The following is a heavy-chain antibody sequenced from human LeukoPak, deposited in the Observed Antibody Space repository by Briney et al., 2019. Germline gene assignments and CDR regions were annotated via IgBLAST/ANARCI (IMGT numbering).Heavy chain of an antibody. CDR1: DGSFSGYY. V-gene: IGHV4-34*01. Sequence: NTSETLSLTCAVYDGSFSGYYWSWIRQPPGKGLEWIGEINHSGSTNYNPSLKSRVTISVDTSKNQFSLKLSSVTAADTAVYYCARTRYYYNSRSYGAPYYFDYWGQGTLVTVSS. CDR2: INHSGST. CDR3: ARTRYYYNSRSYGAPYYFDY. D-gene: IGHD3-10*01. J-gene: IGHJ4*02.